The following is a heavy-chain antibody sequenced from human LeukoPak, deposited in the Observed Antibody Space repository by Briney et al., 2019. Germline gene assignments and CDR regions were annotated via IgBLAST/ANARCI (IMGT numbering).Heavy chain of an antibody. V-gene: IGHV3-66*01. Sequence: PGGSLRLSCAASGFTVSSNYMSWVRQAPGKGLEWVSVIYSGGSTYYADSVKGRFTISRDDSKNTLYLQMNSLRAEDTAVYYCARGYYDSSGYQYLYYYYYMDVWGKGTTVTISS. CDR3: ARGYYDSSGYQYLYYYYYMDV. J-gene: IGHJ6*03. CDR1: GFTVSSNY. CDR2: IYSGGST. D-gene: IGHD3-22*01.